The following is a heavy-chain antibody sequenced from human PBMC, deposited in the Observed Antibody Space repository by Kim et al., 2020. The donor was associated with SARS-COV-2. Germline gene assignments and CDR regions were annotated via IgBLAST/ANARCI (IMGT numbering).Heavy chain of an antibody. J-gene: IGHJ6*02. CDR3: ARVGQQEYYGMDV. D-gene: IGHD6-13*01. Sequence: YEEAVNGRLPIPRDKSKDTLYLQMNRLRAEDTAVYYCARVGQQEYYGMDVWGQGTTVTVSS. V-gene: IGHV3-53*01.